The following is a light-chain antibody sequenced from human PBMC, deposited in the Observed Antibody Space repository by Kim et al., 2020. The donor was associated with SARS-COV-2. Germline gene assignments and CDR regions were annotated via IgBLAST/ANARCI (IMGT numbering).Light chain of an antibody. CDR3: SSYSSTSTPYV. CDR1: FNDIGGYDY. Sequence: QSALTQPASVSGSPGQSITISCTGSFNDIGGYDYVSWHQQGPGKAPKLIISDVIKRASGVSDRFSASKSGNTASLTISGLQPEDEADYYCSSYSSTSTPYVFGSGTKVTVL. V-gene: IGLV2-14*03. CDR2: DVI. J-gene: IGLJ1*01.